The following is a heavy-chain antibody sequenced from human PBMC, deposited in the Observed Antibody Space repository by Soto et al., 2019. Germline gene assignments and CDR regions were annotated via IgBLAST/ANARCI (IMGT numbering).Heavy chain of an antibody. CDR2: ILVGGST. D-gene: IGHD2-8*02. J-gene: IGHJ3*02. Sequence: VGSLRLSCAASGFICSSYDMSWVRQAPGKGLEWVSTILVGGSTHYEDSVKGRFTISRDRSKNTVYLQMNSLTAGDTAMYYCAKATATGGGAFDICGQGTMVT. CDR1: GFICSSYD. CDR3: AKATATGGGAFDI. V-gene: IGHV3-23*01.